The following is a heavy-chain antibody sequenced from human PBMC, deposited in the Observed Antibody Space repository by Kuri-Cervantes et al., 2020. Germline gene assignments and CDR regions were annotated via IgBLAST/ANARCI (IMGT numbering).Heavy chain of an antibody. CDR3: ARDIVVVPAANYYYGMDV. D-gene: IGHD2-2*01. CDR1: GYTFTGYY. V-gene: IGHV1-2*02. CDR2: INPNSGGT. Sequence: ASVKVSCKASGYTFTGYYMHWVRQAPGQGLEWMGWINPNSGGTNYAQKFQGRVTMTRDTSISTAYVELSRLRSDDTAVYYCARDIVVVPAANYYYGMDVWGQGTTVTVSS. J-gene: IGHJ6*02.